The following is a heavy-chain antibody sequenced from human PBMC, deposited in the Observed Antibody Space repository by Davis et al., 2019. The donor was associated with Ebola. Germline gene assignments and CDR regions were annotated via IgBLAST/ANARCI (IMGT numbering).Heavy chain of an antibody. CDR2: INHSGST. CDR1: GGSFSSYY. Sequence: SETLSLTCAVYGGSFSSYYWNWIRQPPGKGLEWIGEINHSGSTNYNPSLKSRVTISVDTSKNQFSLKLSSVTAADTAVYYCARVIAVAGILYYYGMDVWGQGTTVTVSS. D-gene: IGHD6-19*01. V-gene: IGHV4-34*01. J-gene: IGHJ6*02. CDR3: ARVIAVAGILYYYGMDV.